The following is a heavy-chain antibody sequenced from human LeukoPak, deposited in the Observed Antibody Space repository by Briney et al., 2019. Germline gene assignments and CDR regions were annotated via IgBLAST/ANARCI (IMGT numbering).Heavy chain of an antibody. Sequence: SETLSLTCAGYGGSFSGYYWSWIRQHPGKGLEWIGYIYYSGSTYYNPSLKSRVTISVDTSKNQFSLKLSSVTAADTAVYYCARTREMMFDPWGQGTLVTVSS. V-gene: IGHV4-31*11. CDR3: ARTREMMFDP. CDR2: IYYSGST. D-gene: IGHD5-24*01. CDR1: GGSFSGYY. J-gene: IGHJ5*02.